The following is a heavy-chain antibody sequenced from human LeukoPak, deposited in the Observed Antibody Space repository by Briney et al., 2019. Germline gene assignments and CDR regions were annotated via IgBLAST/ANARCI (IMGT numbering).Heavy chain of an antibody. Sequence: PGGSLRLSCAASGFTFSDFGMNWVRQAPGKGLEWLSYISSSSSTIYYADSVRGRFTISRDNAKNSLYLQMNSLRDEDTAVYYCARGLAVAGRVFDYWGQGTLDTVSS. D-gene: IGHD6-19*01. CDR1: GFTFSDFG. CDR3: ARGLAVAGRVFDY. V-gene: IGHV3-48*02. J-gene: IGHJ4*02. CDR2: ISSSSSTI.